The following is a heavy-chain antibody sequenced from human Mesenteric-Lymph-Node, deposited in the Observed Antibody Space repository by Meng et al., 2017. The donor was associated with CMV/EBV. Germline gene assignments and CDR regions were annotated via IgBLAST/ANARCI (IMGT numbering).Heavy chain of an antibody. CDR3: AGAYYYDSSGHDY. J-gene: IGHJ4*02. Sequence: GGSLRLSCAASGFTFSSYWVSWVRQAPGKGLEWVANIKQDGSEKYYVDSVKGRFTISRDNAKNSLYLQMNSLRAEDTAVYYCAGAYYYDSSGHDYWGQGTLVTV. D-gene: IGHD3-22*01. CDR1: GFTFSSYW. CDR2: IKQDGSEK. V-gene: IGHV3-7*04.